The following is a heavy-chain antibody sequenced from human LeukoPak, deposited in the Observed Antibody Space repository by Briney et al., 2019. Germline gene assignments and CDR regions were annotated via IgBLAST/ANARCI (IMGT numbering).Heavy chain of an antibody. D-gene: IGHD2-15*01. J-gene: IGHJ2*01. CDR3: ARTLPPYCSGGSCYSWYFDL. CDR1: GGSISSYY. V-gene: IGHV4-59*01. Sequence: SETLSLTCTVSGGSISSYYWSWIRQPPGKGLEWIGYIYYSGSTNYDPSLKSRVTISVDTSKNQFSLKLSSVTAADTAVYYCARTLPPYCSGGSCYSWYFDLWGRGTLVTVSS. CDR2: IYYSGST.